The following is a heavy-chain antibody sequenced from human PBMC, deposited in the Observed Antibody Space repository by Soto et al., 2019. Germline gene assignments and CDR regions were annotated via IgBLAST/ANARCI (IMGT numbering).Heavy chain of an antibody. J-gene: IGHJ4*02. CDR3: ARATGGSGWAWVDY. D-gene: IGHD6-19*01. Sequence: GGSLRLSCAASAFTVSTYYMTWVRQPPGKGLEWVSVIYSDGTTYYADSVEGRFTISRDNSKNTLYLQMNSLRAEDTALYYCARATGGSGWAWVDYWGQGTLVTFSS. V-gene: IGHV3-53*01. CDR1: AFTVSTYY. CDR2: IYSDGTT.